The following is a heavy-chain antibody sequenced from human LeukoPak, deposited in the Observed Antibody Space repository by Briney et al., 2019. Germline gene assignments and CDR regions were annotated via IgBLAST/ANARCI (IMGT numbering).Heavy chain of an antibody. CDR3: ARDYYDSSGYLYYFDY. CDR1: GFTFSSYS. D-gene: IGHD3-22*01. J-gene: IGHJ4*02. V-gene: IGHV3-21*01. CDR2: ISSSRSYI. Sequence: GGSLRLSCAASGFTFSSYSMNWVRQAPGKGLEWVSSISSSRSYIYYADSVKGRFTISRDNAKNSLYLQMNSLRAEDTAVYYCARDYYDSSGYLYYFDYWGQGTLVTVSS.